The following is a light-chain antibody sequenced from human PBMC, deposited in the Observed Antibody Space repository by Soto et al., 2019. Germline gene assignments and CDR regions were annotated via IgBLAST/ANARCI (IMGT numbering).Light chain of an antibody. CDR2: DAS. CDR1: QSVSSY. V-gene: IGKV3-11*01. CDR3: QQRSNWPRT. J-gene: IGKJ1*01. Sequence: EIVLTQSPATLSLSPGERSTLSCRASQSVSSYLAWYQQKPGQAPRLLIYDASNRATGIPARFSGSGSGTDFTLTISSLEPEDFAVYYCQQRSNWPRTFGQGTTVDI.